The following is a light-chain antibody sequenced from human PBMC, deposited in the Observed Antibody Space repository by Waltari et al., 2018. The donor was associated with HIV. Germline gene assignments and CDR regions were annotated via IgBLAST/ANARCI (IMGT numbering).Light chain of an antibody. Sequence: QSALTQPPSASGSPGQSVTISCTGTSSDVGGYNYVSWYHQHPGKAPKLMIYEGSKRPSGVPERFSGSKSGNTASLTVSGLQAEDEADYYCSSDAGSNNYVVFGGGTKLTVL. CDR1: SSDVGGYNY. CDR2: EGS. J-gene: IGLJ2*01. CDR3: SSDAGSNNYVV. V-gene: IGLV2-8*01.